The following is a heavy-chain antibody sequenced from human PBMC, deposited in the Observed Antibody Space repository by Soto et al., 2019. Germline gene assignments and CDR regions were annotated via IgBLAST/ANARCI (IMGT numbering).Heavy chain of an antibody. CDR1: GASINFYY. V-gene: IGHV4-4*07. CDR2: IYGSGST. CDR3: ARDYDSSSFAFYFDY. J-gene: IGHJ4*02. D-gene: IGHD3-22*01. Sequence: TLSLTCTVSGASINFYYWSWIRQPAGKGLEWIGRIYGSGSTNYNPSFRSRVTMSVDTSTSQFSLKLGSVTAADTALYYCARDYDSSSFAFYFDYWGQGILVTVSS.